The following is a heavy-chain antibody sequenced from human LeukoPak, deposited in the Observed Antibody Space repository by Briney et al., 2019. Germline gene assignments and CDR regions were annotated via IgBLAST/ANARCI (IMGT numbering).Heavy chain of an antibody. CDR1: EFTFSNYW. CDR2: IKQDGNEK. CDR3: ARFGLRYYYAMDV. D-gene: IGHD3-10*01. Sequence: GGSLRLSCAASEFTFSNYWMSWVRQAPGKGLEWVANIKQDGNEKYYVDSVRGRFTISRDNAKNSLYLQMNSLRAEDTAIYYCARFGLRYYYAMDVWGQGTTVTVSS. J-gene: IGHJ6*02. V-gene: IGHV3-7*04.